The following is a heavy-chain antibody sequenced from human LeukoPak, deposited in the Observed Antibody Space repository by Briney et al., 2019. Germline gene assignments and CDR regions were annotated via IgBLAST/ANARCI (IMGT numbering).Heavy chain of an antibody. V-gene: IGHV3-53*04. D-gene: IGHD6-19*01. J-gene: IGHJ4*02. CDR2: IYSGGST. CDR1: GFTFSSYS. CDR3: ARGGDSGDYFDY. Sequence: GGSLRLSCAASGFTFSSYSMNWVRQAPGKGLEWVSVIYSGGSTYYADSVKGRFTISRHNSKNTLYLQMNSLRAEDTAVYYCARGGDSGDYFDYWGQGTLVTVSS.